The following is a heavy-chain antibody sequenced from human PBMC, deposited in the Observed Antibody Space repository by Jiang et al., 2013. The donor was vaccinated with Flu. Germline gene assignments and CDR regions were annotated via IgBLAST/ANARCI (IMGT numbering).Heavy chain of an antibody. CDR2: IKSKTDGETT. CDR3: TTKGLGMSWFFDF. J-gene: IGHJ2*01. Sequence: VQLVESGGGLVKAGESLTLSCAASGFSFGNIWMNWVRQAPGKGLEWVGQIKSKTDGETTDYAAPVKGRFTISRDDSGKTLFLHMSSLKTEDTAVYFCTTKGLGMSWFFDFWGRGTLVTVSA. D-gene: IGHD7-27*01. CDR1: GFSFGNIW. V-gene: IGHV3-15*07.